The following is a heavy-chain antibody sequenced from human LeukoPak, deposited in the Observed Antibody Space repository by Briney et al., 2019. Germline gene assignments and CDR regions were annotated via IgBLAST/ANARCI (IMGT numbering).Heavy chain of an antibody. J-gene: IGHJ4*02. CDR1: GFTFRNYV. Sequence: GGSLRLSCAASGFTFRNYVIHWVRQAPGKGLEWVAVTSSDLNVKLYADSVKGRFTISRDNSRSTLYLQMNSLRPEDTAIYYCAREGYYGSGSPPSLYFDYWGQGTLVTVPS. CDR2: TSSDLNVK. V-gene: IGHV3-30-3*01. CDR3: AREGYYGSGSPPSLYFDY. D-gene: IGHD3-10*01.